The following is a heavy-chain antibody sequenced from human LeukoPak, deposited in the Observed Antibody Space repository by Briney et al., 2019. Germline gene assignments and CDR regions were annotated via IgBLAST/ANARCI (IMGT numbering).Heavy chain of an antibody. CDR1: GFTFSDYY. CDR2: ISSSGSTI. CDR3: ASKGSSGSYYY. V-gene: IGHV3-11*01. Sequence: GGSLRLSCAASGFTFSDYYMSWIRQAPGKELEWVSYISSSGSTIYYADSVKGRFTISRDNAKNSLYLQMNSLRAEDTAVYYCASKGSSGSYYYWGQGTLVTVSS. D-gene: IGHD1-26*01. J-gene: IGHJ4*02.